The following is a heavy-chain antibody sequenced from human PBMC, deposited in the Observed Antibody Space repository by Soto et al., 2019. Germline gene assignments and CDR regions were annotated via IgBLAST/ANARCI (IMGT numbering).Heavy chain of an antibody. CDR1: GGAISSGDYY. J-gene: IGHJ4*02. CDR2: IYYSGST. V-gene: IGHV4-30-4*01. Sequence: LSLTCTVSGGAISSGDYYWSWIRQPPGKVLEWIGYIYYSGSTYYNPSLKSRVTISVDTSKNQFSLKLSSVTAADTAVYYCARAVSYYYDSSGFYYDPTFDYWGQGTLVTVSS. D-gene: IGHD3-22*01. CDR3: ARAVSYYYDSSGFYYDPTFDY.